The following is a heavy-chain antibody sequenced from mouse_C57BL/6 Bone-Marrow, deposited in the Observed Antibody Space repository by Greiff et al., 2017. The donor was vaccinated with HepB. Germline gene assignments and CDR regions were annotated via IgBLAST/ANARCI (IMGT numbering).Heavy chain of an antibody. CDR2: IYPGDGDT. V-gene: IGHV1-82*01. CDR3: ARFFFMDY. Sequence: QVQLKESGPELVKPGASVKISCKASGYAFSSSWMNWVRQRPGKGLEWIGRIYPGDGDTNYNGKFKGKATLTADKSSSTAYMQLSSLTSEDSAVYFCARFFFMDYWGQGTSVTVSS. CDR1: GYAFSSSW. J-gene: IGHJ4*01.